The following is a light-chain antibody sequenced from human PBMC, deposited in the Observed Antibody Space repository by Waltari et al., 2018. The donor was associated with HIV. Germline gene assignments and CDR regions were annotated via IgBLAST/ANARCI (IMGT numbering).Light chain of an antibody. J-gene: IGLJ3*02. CDR3: AAWDDSLNGPV. CDR1: SSNIGSNT. V-gene: IGLV1-44*01. CDR2: SNN. Sequence: QSVLTQPPSASGTPGQRVTISCSGSSSNIGSNTVTWYQQLPGTAPRLRIYSNNQRPSGGPDRCSGSKSGTSASLAIRGLQSEDEADYYCAAWDDSLNGPVFGGGTKLTVL.